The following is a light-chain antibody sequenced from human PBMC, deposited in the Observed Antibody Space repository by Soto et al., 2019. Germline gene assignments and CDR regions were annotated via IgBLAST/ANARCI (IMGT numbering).Light chain of an antibody. V-gene: IGKV3-15*01. CDR2: GAS. CDR1: QSVGSS. Sequence: EIVMTQSPGTLSVSPGERATLSCRASQSVGSSLAWYQQIPGQAPRLLIYGASTRATGISARFSGSGSGTEFTLTISSLQSEDFAVYYCQQYNKWPPITFGQGTRLEIK. J-gene: IGKJ5*01. CDR3: QQYNKWPPIT.